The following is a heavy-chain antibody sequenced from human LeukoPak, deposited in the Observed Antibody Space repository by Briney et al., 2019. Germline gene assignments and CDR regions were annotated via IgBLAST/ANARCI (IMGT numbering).Heavy chain of an antibody. Sequence: GGSLRLSCAASGFTVSSNYMSWVRQAPGKGLEWLSFIWFDGSRKHYADSVKGRFIISRDNSKSTLYLEMNSLRPEDTGVYYCAKDLPPTIIIAWGQGTLVTVSS. CDR2: IWFDGSRK. J-gene: IGHJ5*02. CDR1: GFTVSSNY. D-gene: IGHD2-2*02. CDR3: AKDLPPTIIIA. V-gene: IGHV3-30*02.